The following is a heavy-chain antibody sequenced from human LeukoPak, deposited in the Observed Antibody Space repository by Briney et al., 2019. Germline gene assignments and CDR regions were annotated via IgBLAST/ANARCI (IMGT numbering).Heavy chain of an antibody. CDR3: TRVGSIAAAGTPDY. J-gene: IGHJ4*02. Sequence: GGSLRLSCAASGFTFSDYYMTWIRQAPGKGLEWLSYISGSGSYTNYADSVKGRFTTSRDNAKNSLYLQMNSLRAEDTAVYYCTRVGSIAAAGTPDYWGQGTLVTVSS. D-gene: IGHD6-13*01. V-gene: IGHV3-11*06. CDR2: ISGSGSYT. CDR1: GFTFSDYY.